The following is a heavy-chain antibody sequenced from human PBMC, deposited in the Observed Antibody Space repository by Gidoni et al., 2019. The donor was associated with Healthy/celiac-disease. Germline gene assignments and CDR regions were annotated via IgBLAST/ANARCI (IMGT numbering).Heavy chain of an antibody. D-gene: IGHD6-13*01. CDR1: GGSFSGYY. Sequence: QVQLQQWGAGLLKPSETLSLTCAVYGGSFSGYYWSGIRQPPGKGLEWLGEMNHSGSTNYNPSLKSRVTISVDTSKNQFALKLSSVTAADTAVYYCARGVAAAGTFYYYYYYMDVWGKGTTVTVSS. J-gene: IGHJ6*03. CDR3: ARGVAAAGTFYYYYYYMDV. V-gene: IGHV4-34*01. CDR2: MNHSGST.